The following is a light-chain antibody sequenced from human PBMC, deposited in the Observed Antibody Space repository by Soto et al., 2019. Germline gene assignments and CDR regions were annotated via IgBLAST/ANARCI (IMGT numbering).Light chain of an antibody. V-gene: IGKV3-20*01. J-gene: IGKJ2*03. CDR3: QQYGNSNSPRYS. CDR1: QSVTSNY. CDR2: ATS. Sequence: EIVLTQSPGTLSLSPGERVTLSCRASQSVTSNYLAWYQQKPGQAPRLLIHATSSRATGIPDRFSGSGSGTDFTLTISRLEPEDFAVYYSQQYGNSNSPRYSFGQGTKLEIK.